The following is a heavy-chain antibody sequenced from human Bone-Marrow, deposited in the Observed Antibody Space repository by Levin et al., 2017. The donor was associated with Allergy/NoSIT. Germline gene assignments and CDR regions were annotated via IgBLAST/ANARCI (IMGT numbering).Heavy chain of an antibody. V-gene: IGHV1-2*02. CDR3: ARPGYSGDYGQAPDEH. CDR2: ISPNSGAS. Sequence: GESLKISCTASGYAFTDYYIHWVRQAPGQGLEWMGWISPNSGASDSEQKFQGRVTMTRDTSISTAYMELTSLRPDDTAVYYCARPGYSGDYGQAPDEHWGQGTLVTVPS. CDR1: GYAFTDYY. J-gene: IGHJ4*02. D-gene: IGHD5-12*01.